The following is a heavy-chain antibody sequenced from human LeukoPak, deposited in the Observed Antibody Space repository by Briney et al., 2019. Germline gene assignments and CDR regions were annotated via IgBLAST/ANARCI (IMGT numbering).Heavy chain of an antibody. J-gene: IGHJ4*02. CDR2: INHSGST. D-gene: IGHD1-7*01. Sequence: PSETLSLTCAVYGGSFSGYYWSWIRQPPGKGLEWIGEINHSGSTNYNPSLKSRVTMSLDTSKNQFSLELTSVTAADTAVYYCARSLSAAGTWDYFDYWGQGTLVSVST. CDR1: GGSFSGYY. CDR3: ARSLSAAGTWDYFDY. V-gene: IGHV4-34*01.